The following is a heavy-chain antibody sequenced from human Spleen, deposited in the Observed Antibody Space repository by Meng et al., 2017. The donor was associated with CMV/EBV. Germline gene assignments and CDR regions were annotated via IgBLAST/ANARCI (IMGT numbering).Heavy chain of an antibody. CDR1: TFSSYT. J-gene: IGHJ5*02. V-gene: IGHV1-69*04. D-gene: IGHD2-2*01. CDR2: IIPILGIT. Sequence: TFSSYTISWVRQAPGQGLEWMGRIIPILGITNYAQKFQGRVTITADKSTSTAYMELSSLRSEDTAVYYCARESRFGEHCSSTSCSDPWGQGTLVTVSS. CDR3: ARESRFGEHCSSTSCSDP.